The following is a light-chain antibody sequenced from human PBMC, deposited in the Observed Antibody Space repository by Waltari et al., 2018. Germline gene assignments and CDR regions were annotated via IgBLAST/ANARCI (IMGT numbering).Light chain of an antibody. CDR1: QSVTNSY. V-gene: IGKV3-20*01. CDR2: DAS. J-gene: IGKJ5*01. Sequence: EIVLTQSPGTLSLSPGERPPLSCRASQSVTNSYVAWYRQKPGQALRLLIYDASRRATGIPDRFTGSGSGTDFALTISPLEPEDFAVYYCQQYGSLITFGQGTRLEI. CDR3: QQYGSLIT.